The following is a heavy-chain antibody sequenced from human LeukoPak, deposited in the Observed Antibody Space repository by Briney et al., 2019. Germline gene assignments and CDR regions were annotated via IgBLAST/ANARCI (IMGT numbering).Heavy chain of an antibody. D-gene: IGHD3-3*01. V-gene: IGHV3-33*01. J-gene: IGHJ6*02. Sequence: GRSLRLSCAASGFTFSSYGMHWVRQAPGKGLEWVAVIWYDGSNKYYADSEKGRFTISRDNSKNTLYLQMNSLRAEDTAVYYCARDQTRRLRFLEWLLGAYGMDVWGQGTTVTVSS. CDR3: ARDQTRRLRFLEWLLGAYGMDV. CDR2: IWYDGSNK. CDR1: GFTFSSYG.